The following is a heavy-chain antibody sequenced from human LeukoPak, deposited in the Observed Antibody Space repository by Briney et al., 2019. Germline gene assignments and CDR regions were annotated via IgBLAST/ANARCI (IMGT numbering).Heavy chain of an antibody. J-gene: IGHJ5*02. D-gene: IGHD5-24*01. CDR3: ARASREIPRGDWFDP. V-gene: IGHV1-46*01. CDR2: INPSGGST. Sequence: GASVKVSCRASGYTFTRYYIYWVRQAPGQGLEWMGIINPSGGSTSYPPKFQGRVTMTRDTSTSTVYMDLSSLRSEDTAVYYCARASREIPRGDWFDPWGQGTLVTVSS. CDR1: GYTFTRYY.